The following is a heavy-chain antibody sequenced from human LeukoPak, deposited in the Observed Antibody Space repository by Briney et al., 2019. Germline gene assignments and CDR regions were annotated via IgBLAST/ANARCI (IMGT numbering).Heavy chain of an antibody. CDR2: IHHSGST. CDR1: GFTFSSYSM. V-gene: IGHV4-4*02. J-gene: IGHJ5*02. D-gene: IGHD5-24*01. Sequence: GSLRLSCAASGFTFSSYSMNWVRQAPGKGLEWIGEIHHSGSTNYSPSLKSRVTISVDKSTNQFSLKLSSVTAADTAVYYCVREPRDGYNPRAGGNWFDPWGQGTLVTVSS. CDR3: VREPRDGYNPRAGGNWFDP.